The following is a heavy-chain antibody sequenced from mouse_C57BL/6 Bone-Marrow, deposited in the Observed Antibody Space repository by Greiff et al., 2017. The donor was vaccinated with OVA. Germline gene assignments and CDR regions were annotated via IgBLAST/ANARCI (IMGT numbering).Heavy chain of an antibody. CDR1: GFNIKDYY. CDR2: IDPEDGDT. CDR3: TTSYYGSSPYYYAMDY. Sequence: EVQLQQSGAELVRPGASVKLSCTASGFNIKDYYMHWVKQRPEQGLEWIGRIDPEDGDTEYAPKFQGKATMTADTSSNTAYLQLSSLTSEDTAVDYCTTSYYGSSPYYYAMDYWGQGTSVTVSS. J-gene: IGHJ4*01. V-gene: IGHV14-1*01. D-gene: IGHD1-1*01.